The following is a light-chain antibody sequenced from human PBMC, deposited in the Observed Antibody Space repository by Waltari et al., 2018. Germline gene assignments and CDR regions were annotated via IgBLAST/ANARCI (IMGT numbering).Light chain of an antibody. Sequence: EIVLTQSPGSLSSSPGERVTLSCRASQSVSRTLAWYQQKPGQAPRLLIFGASNRATGIPDGFSGSGSGTDFSLTISRLEPEDFAVYYCQHYVSLPATFGQGTKVEIK. CDR1: QSVSRT. V-gene: IGKV3-20*01. J-gene: IGKJ1*01. CDR3: QHYVSLPAT. CDR2: GAS.